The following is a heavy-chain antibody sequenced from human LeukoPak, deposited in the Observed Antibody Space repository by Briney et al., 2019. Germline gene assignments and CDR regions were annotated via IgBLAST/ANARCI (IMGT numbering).Heavy chain of an antibody. CDR3: AKEYSGYDFDY. D-gene: IGHD5-12*01. J-gene: IGHJ4*02. Sequence: GGSLRLSCVVSGITLSNYGMSWVRQAPGKGLEWVAGISDRGGSTNYADSVKGRFTVSRDNSQNTLYLQMDSLRAEDTALYYCAKEYSGYDFDYWGQGTLVTVSS. V-gene: IGHV3-23*01. CDR2: ISDRGGST. CDR1: GITLSNYG.